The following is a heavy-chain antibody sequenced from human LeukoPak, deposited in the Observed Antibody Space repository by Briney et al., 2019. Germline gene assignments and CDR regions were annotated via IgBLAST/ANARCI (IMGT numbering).Heavy chain of an antibody. CDR1: GGTFSSYA. Sequence: SVKVSCKASGGTFSSYAISWVRQAPGQGLEWMGGIIPIFGTANYAQKFQGRVTITADESTSTAYMELSSLRSEDTAVYYCARNPPIYCSSPSCSLDAFDIWGKGTMVTVFS. D-gene: IGHD2-2*01. CDR2: IIPIFGTA. J-gene: IGHJ3*02. CDR3: ARNPPIYCSSPSCSLDAFDI. V-gene: IGHV1-69*13.